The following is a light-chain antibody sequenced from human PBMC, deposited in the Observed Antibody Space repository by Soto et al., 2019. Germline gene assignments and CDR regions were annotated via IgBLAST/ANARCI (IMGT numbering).Light chain of an antibody. CDR3: QHYSSYSEA. J-gene: IGKJ1*01. Sequence: DIQMTQSPSTLSGXVGDRVTITCRASQTISSWLAWYQQKPGKAPKLLIYKASTLKSGVPSRFSGSGSGTEFTLTLSSLQPDDFATYYCQHYSSYSEAFGQGTKVDIK. CDR1: QTISSW. V-gene: IGKV1-5*03. CDR2: KAS.